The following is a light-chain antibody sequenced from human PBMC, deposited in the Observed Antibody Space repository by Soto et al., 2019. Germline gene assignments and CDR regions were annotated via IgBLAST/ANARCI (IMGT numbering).Light chain of an antibody. CDR3: QQYGSSPPIT. CDR1: QSVTTS. CDR2: GAS. J-gene: IGKJ5*01. Sequence: IVLTQYPYTLPLSPGERAPLSCRARQSVTTSLAWYQQKTGQPPRLLISGASRRATGISDRFSGSGSETDFTLTINRLEPEDFAVYYCQQYGSSPPITFGQGTRLEIK. V-gene: IGKV3-20*01.